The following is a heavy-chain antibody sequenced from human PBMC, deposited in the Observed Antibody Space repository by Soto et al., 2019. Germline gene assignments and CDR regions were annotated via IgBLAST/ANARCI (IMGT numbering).Heavy chain of an antibody. J-gene: IGHJ6*02. D-gene: IGHD2-15*01. V-gene: IGHV3-23*01. CDR3: AALVVPYYYGMDV. CDR1: GFTFSSYA. CDR2: ISGSGGST. Sequence: GGSLRLSCAASGFTFSSYAMSWVRQAPGKGLEWVSAISGSGGSTYYADSVKGRFTISRDNSKNTLYLQMNSLRAEDTAVYYWAALVVPYYYGMDVWGQGTTVTVAS.